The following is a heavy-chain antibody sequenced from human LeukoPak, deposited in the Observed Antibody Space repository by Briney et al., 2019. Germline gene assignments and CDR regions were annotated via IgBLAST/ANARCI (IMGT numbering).Heavy chain of an antibody. V-gene: IGHV5-51*01. CDR1: GYSFTDFW. CDR2: IYFGDSDT. Sequence: GESLKISFKVSGYSFTDFWIGWVRQMPGKGLEWMGIIYFGDSDTRYSPSFQGHVTISADKSISTAYLQWSSLKASDTAMYYCARHRYFEYWGQGTLVTVSS. J-gene: IGHJ4*02. CDR3: ARHRYFEY.